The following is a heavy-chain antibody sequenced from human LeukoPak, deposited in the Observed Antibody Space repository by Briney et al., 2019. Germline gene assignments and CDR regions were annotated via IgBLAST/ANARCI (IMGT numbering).Heavy chain of an antibody. CDR2: ISWNSGST. CDR1: GFTFDDYA. Sequence: SGGSLRLSCAASGFTFDDYAMHWVRQAPGKGLEWVSGISWNSGSTGYADSVKGRFTISRDNAKNSLYLQMNSLRAEDTALYYCAKDSFAHGYSYGLIDYWGQGTLVTVSS. D-gene: IGHD5-18*01. V-gene: IGHV3-9*01. CDR3: AKDSFAHGYSYGLIDY. J-gene: IGHJ4*02.